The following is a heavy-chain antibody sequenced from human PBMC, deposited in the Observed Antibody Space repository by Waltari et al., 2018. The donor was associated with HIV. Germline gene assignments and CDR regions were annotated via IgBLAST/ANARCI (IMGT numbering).Heavy chain of an antibody. Sequence: QVQLQESGPGLVKPSGTVSLTCAVSGDSISSSNWWSWVRQSPGKGLEWIGEIYHRGSTNYNPSLKSRVIISLDKSKNQFSLQLRSVTAADTAVYYCARATVYSSSWYWFDPWGQGILVTVSS. V-gene: IGHV4-4*02. CDR1: GDSISSSNW. D-gene: IGHD6-13*01. J-gene: IGHJ5*02. CDR2: IYHRGST. CDR3: ARATVYSSSWYWFDP.